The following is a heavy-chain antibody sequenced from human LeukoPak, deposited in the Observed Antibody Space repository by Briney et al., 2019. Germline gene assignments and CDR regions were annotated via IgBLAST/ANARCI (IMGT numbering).Heavy chain of an antibody. V-gene: IGHV3-64*01. Sequence: GGSLRLSCVASGFIFSRYGMHWVRQAPGKGLEYVSAISNSGGSTYYANSVKGRFTISRDNSKNTLYLQMGSLRGEDMAVYYCAKETYLSLDYWGQGTLVTVSS. D-gene: IGHD2/OR15-2a*01. J-gene: IGHJ4*02. CDR1: GFIFSRYG. CDR2: ISNSGGST. CDR3: AKETYLSLDY.